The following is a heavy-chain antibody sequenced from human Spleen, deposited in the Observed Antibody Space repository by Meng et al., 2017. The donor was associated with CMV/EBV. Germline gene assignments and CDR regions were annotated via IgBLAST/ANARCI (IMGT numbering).Heavy chain of an antibody. V-gene: IGHV4-39*01. Sequence: SGGCISSSCDYWGWIRQPPGRGLGWSGSIYYSGSAYYDPSLKGRVTISVDKSKSQFSLKLSSVTAADTAVYYCARHLDSGGNYPFDYWGQGTLVTVSS. J-gene: IGHJ4*02. CDR2: IYYSGSA. CDR1: GGCISSSCDY. D-gene: IGHD2-15*01. CDR3: ARHLDSGGNYPFDY.